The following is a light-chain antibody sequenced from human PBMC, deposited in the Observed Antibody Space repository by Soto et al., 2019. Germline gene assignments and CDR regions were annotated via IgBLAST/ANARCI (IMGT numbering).Light chain of an antibody. V-gene: IGLV3-1*01. Sequence: SSELTQPPSVSVSPGQTASITCSGAKLGDKYACWYQQKPGQSPVRVIYQDNKRPSGIPERFSGSNSGNTATLTITGTQAMDEADYYCQAWDSSTVVFGGGTKLTVL. J-gene: IGLJ2*01. CDR1: KLGDKY. CDR2: QDN. CDR3: QAWDSSTVV.